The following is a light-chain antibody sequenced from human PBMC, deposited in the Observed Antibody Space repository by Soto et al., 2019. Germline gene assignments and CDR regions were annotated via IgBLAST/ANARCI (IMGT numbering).Light chain of an antibody. CDR2: TAS. Sequence: DIHLTRSPTSLSASIGNIISISCRATQSIGSNLCWYQQKPGKAPALLIYTASTLQSGVPSRLSGSGYATDLTLTISSLQHEDVETYLCQQTYVITQTFGQGTKEDIK. J-gene: IGKJ1*01. CDR1: QSIGSN. CDR3: QQTYVITQT. V-gene: IGKV1-39*01.